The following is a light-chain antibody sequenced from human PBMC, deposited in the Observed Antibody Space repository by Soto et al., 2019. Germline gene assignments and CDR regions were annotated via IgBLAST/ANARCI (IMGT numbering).Light chain of an antibody. Sequence: VMSHSPAALSVSPGENATRCFRASQSVSSNLAWYQQKPGQAPRLLIYGASNRATGIPDRFSGSGSGTDFTLTISRLEPEDFAVYYCQQYGSSGTFGQGTKV. CDR2: GAS. CDR1: QSVSSN. CDR3: QQYGSSGT. V-gene: IGKV3-20*01. J-gene: IGKJ1*01.